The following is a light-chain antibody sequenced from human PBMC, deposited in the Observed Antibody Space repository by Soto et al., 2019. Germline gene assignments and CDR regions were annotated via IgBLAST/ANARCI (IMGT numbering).Light chain of an antibody. CDR2: DAS. V-gene: IGKV3-11*01. CDR1: QSVSTY. J-gene: IGKJ5*01. Sequence: EIVLTQSPATLSLSPGETATISCRASQSVSTYLAWYQQKPGQAPRLLIYDASYRATGVPARFSGRGSGTDFTLTISRLQSEDFAVYYCRQYNNWPITFGQGTRLEIK. CDR3: RQYNNWPIT.